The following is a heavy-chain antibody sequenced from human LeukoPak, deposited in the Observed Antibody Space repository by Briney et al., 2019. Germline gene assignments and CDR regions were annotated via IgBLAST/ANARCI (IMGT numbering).Heavy chain of an antibody. J-gene: IGHJ6*02. V-gene: IGHV4-34*01. D-gene: IGHD6-19*01. CDR2: INHSGST. CDR1: GGSFSGYY. Sequence: SETLSLTCAVYGGSFSGYYWSWIRQPPGKGLEWIGEINHSGSTNYNPSLKSRVTISVDTSKNQFSLKLGSVTAADTAVYYCAKGYSSGWSRDYYYYGMDVWGQGTTVTVSS. CDR3: AKGYSSGWSRDYYYYGMDV.